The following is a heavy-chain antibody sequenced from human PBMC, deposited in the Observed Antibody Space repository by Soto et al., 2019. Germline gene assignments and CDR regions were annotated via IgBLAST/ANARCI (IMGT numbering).Heavy chain of an antibody. V-gene: IGHV4-31*03. Sequence: TLSLTCTVSGGSISSGGYYWSWIRQHPGKGLEWIGYTYYSGSTYYNPSLKSRVTISVDTSKNQFSLKLSSVTAADTAVYYCARDRISSGYYNWFDPWGQGTLVTVSS. D-gene: IGHD5-12*01. CDR2: TYYSGST. CDR1: GGSISSGGYY. CDR3: ARDRISSGYYNWFDP. J-gene: IGHJ5*02.